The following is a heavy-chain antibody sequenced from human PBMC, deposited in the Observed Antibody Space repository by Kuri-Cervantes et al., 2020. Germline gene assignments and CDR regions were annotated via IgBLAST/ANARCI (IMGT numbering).Heavy chain of an antibody. CDR1: GFTFSSYA. V-gene: IGHV3-23*01. J-gene: IGHJ4*02. D-gene: IGHD3-10*01. Sequence: GESLKISCAASGFTFSSYAMSWVRQAPGKGLEWVSAISGSGGSTYYADPVKGRFTISRENAKNSLSLQMNRLRDEDTALYYCAKGGFGERSFDYWGQGTLVTVSS. CDR3: AKGGFGERSFDY. CDR2: ISGSGGST.